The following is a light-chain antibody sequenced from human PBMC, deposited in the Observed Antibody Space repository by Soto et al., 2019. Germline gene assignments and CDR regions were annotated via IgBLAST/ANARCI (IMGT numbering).Light chain of an antibody. Sequence: DIQMTQSPSSLSASVGDRVTITCPASQDISNYLNWYQQKPGKAPKLLIYDASNLETGVPSRFSGSVSGTDFTFTISSLQHEDIATYYCQQYDNLPYTFGQGTKLEIK. J-gene: IGKJ2*01. CDR3: QQYDNLPYT. CDR1: QDISNY. CDR2: DAS. V-gene: IGKV1-33*01.